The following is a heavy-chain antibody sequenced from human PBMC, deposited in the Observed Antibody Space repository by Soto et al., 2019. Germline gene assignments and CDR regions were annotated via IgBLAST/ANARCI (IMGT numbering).Heavy chain of an antibody. CDR2: MTSSSSTM. CDR1: GFTFSSYS. V-gene: IGHV3-48*01. Sequence: GGSLRLSCAASGFTFSSYSMNWVRQAAGKGLEWISYMTSSSSTMHYADSVKGRFIISRDNANNPLYLQMNSLRVDDTAVYYCARGTTLAHWGQGTLVTVSS. CDR3: ARGTTLAH. J-gene: IGHJ4*02.